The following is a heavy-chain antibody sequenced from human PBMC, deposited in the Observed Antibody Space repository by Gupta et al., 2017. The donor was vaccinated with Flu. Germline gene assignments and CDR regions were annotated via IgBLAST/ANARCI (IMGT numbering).Heavy chain of an antibody. CDR1: GFTLSDHH. CDR2: SKNRATSYTT. J-gene: IGHJ4*02. D-gene: IGHD3-22*01. V-gene: IGHV3-72*01. CDR3: TRLNFYDGSGYYNDF. Sequence: EVQVVESGGGLVQPGGSLRLSCVVSGFTLSDHHLDWVRQAPGKGLEWIGRSKNRATSYTTVYAASVEGRFTFSRDDSKNSVNLQMNSLKTEDTAVYYCTRLNFYDGSGYYNDFWGQGTLVAVSS.